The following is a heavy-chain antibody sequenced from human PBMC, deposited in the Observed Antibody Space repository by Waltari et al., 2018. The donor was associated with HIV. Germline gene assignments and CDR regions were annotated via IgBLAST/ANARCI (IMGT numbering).Heavy chain of an antibody. Sequence: EVQLLESGGGLVQPGGSLRLSCAASGFIFGNNAMSWVRQAPGEGLEGVSSISGSGSDTYYADSVKGRFTISRDNSKRNLYLQMNSLRAEDTAVYYCAGGFTHVLDYWGQGTLVTVSS. CDR3: AGGFTHVLDY. J-gene: IGHJ4*02. D-gene: IGHD5-12*01. CDR1: GFIFGNNA. V-gene: IGHV3-23*01. CDR2: ISGSGSDT.